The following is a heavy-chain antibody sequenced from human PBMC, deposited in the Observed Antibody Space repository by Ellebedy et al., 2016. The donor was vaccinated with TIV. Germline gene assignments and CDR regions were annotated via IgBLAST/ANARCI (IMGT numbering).Heavy chain of an antibody. Sequence: ASVKVSCKASGYTFTSYAIHWVRQAPGQSLEWMGWIDAAIGSTKYSQSFQGRVTFTRDTSASTTYMELSSLTSEDTAVYYCARGGETAGAGGYWGQGTLVTVSS. V-gene: IGHV1-3*01. CDR1: GYTFTSYA. J-gene: IGHJ4*02. CDR2: IDAAIGST. CDR3: ARGGETAGAGGY. D-gene: IGHD6-13*01.